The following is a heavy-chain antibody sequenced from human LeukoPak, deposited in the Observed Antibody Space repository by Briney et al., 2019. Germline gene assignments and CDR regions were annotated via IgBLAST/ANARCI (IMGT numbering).Heavy chain of an antibody. CDR2: INPNSGGT. CDR3: ARGVGYSYGYSPRFDP. CDR1: GYTFTGYY. J-gene: IGHJ5*02. Sequence: ASVKVSCKASGYTFTGYYMHWVRQAPGQGLEWMGWINPNSGGTNYAQKFQGRVTMTRDTSISTAYMELSRLRSDDTAVYYCARGVGYSYGYSPRFDPWGQGTLVTVSS. V-gene: IGHV1-2*02. D-gene: IGHD5-18*01.